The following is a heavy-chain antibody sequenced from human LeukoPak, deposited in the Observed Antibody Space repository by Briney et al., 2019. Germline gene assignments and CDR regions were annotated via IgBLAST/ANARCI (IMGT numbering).Heavy chain of an antibody. CDR3: AKDLGEQLVRDNWFDP. D-gene: IGHD6-6*01. V-gene: IGHV3-23*01. J-gene: IGHJ5*02. CDR1: GFTFSSYA. CDR2: ISGSGGST. Sequence: GGSLRLSCAASGFTFSSYAMSWVRQAPGKGLEWVSAISGSGGSTYYADSVKGRFTTSRDNSKNTLYLQMNSLRAEDTAVYYCAKDLGEQLVRDNWFDPWGQGTLVTVSS.